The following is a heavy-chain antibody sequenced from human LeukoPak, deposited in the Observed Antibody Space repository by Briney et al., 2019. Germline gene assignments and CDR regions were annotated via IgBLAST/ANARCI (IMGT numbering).Heavy chain of an antibody. V-gene: IGHV4-34*01. Sequence: PPETLSLTCAVYGGSFSGYYWSWIRQPPGKGLEWIGEINHSGSTNYNPSLKSRVTISVDTSKNQFSLKLSSVTAADTAVYYCARENGGSKDYWGQGTLVTVSS. CDR3: ARENGGSKDY. J-gene: IGHJ4*02. D-gene: IGHD1-26*01. CDR1: GGSFSGYY. CDR2: INHSGST.